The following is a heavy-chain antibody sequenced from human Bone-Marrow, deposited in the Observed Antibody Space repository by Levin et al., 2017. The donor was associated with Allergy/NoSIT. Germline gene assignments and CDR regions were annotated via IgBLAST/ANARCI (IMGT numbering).Heavy chain of an antibody. CDR1: GDSIRSSANY. J-gene: IGHJ4*02. CDR2: VSNTGYT. Sequence: SETLSLTCTVSGDSIRSSANYWSWIRQHPTKGLEWIGYVSNTGYTYYNPSLTSRLTVSLVTSKNQFSLTLTSVTAADTAVYFCARAPEAVYDFGYFDYWGQGALVTVSS. V-gene: IGHV4-31*03. CDR3: ARAPEAVYDFGYFDY. D-gene: IGHD3-3*01.